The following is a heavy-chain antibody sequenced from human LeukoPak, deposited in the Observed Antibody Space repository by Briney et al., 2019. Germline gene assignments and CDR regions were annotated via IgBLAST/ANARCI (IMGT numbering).Heavy chain of an antibody. D-gene: IGHD2-2*01. CDR2: IYYSGTT. J-gene: IGHJ4*02. CDR1: GGSISNYY. V-gene: IGHV4-59*01. CDR3: ARDLGYCSSTSCYGVDY. Sequence: SETLSLTCTVSGGSISNYYWNWIRQPPGKGLEWIGYIYYSGTTNYNPSLKSRVSMSVDTSKNQFSLKLSSVTAADTAVYYCARDLGYCSSTSCYGVDYWGQGTLVTVSS.